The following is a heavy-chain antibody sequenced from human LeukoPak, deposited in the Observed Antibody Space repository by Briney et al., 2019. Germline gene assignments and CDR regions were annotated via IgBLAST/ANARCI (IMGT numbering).Heavy chain of an antibody. D-gene: IGHD6-13*01. V-gene: IGHV4-4*02. J-gene: IGHJ4*02. CDR1: GASISSGNW. CDR2: IFHSGST. CDR3: ARHDEYSSNHVGLDY. Sequence: SETLSLTCAVSGASISSGNWWSWVRQPPGKGLEWIGEIFHSGSTSCNPSLKSRVTISVDTSKNHFSLKLTSVTAADTAVYYCARHDEYSSNHVGLDYWGQGTLVTVSS.